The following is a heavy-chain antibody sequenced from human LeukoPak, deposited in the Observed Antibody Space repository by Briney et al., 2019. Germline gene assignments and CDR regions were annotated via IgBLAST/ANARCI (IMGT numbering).Heavy chain of an antibody. V-gene: IGHV3-48*02. Sequence: PGGSLRLSCAASGFTFSSYSMNWVRQAPGKGLEWVSYISSSSSTIYYADSVKGRFTISRDNAKNSLYLQMNSLRDEGTAVYYCARLYYYDSSGVAFDIWGQGTMVTVSS. D-gene: IGHD3-22*01. CDR2: ISSSSSTI. CDR3: ARLYYYDSSGVAFDI. J-gene: IGHJ3*02. CDR1: GFTFSSYS.